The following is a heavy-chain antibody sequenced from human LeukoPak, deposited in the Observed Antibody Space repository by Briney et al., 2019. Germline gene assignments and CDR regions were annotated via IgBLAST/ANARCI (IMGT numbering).Heavy chain of an antibody. Sequence: PGRSLRLSCAASGFTFSSYAMHWVRQAPGKGLEWVAVIWYDGSNKYYADSVKGRFTISRDNSKNTLYLQMNSLRAEDTAVYYCARGNDFWSGYLANPLRYGMDVWGQGTTVTVSS. D-gene: IGHD3-3*01. CDR3: ARGNDFWSGYLANPLRYGMDV. J-gene: IGHJ6*02. CDR2: IWYDGSNK. V-gene: IGHV3-33*08. CDR1: GFTFSSYA.